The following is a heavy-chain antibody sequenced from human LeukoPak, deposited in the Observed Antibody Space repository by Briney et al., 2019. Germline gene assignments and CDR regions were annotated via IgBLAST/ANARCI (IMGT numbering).Heavy chain of an antibody. J-gene: IGHJ6*04. CDR1: GFTFSSYA. CDR3: ARDRRGYSGYDSAGMDV. V-gene: IGHV3-30*04. Sequence: PGGSLRLSCAASGFTFSSYAMHWVRQAPGKGLEWVAVISYDGSNKYYADSVKGRFTISRDNSKNTLYLQMNSLKAEDTAVHYCARDRRGYSGYDSAGMDVWGKGTTVTVSS. CDR2: ISYDGSNK. D-gene: IGHD5-12*01.